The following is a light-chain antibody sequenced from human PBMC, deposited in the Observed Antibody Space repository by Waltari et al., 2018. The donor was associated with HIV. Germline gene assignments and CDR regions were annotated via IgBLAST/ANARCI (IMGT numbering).Light chain of an antibody. V-gene: IGKV3-20*01. CDR1: ESLSSY. J-gene: IGKJ2*01. Sequence: SCRASESLSSYLAWYQQKPGQAPRLLIYGASNRATGIPDRFSGSGSGTDFTLTISRLEPEDFAVYFCQQYGSSPRTFGQGTKVEI. CDR3: QQYGSSPRT. CDR2: GAS.